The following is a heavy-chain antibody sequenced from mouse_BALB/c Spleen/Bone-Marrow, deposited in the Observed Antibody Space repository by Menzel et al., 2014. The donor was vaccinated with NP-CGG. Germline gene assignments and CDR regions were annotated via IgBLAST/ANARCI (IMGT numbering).Heavy chain of an antibody. CDR2: IYPGDGDT. Sequence: QVQLQQSGPELVKPGASVKISCKASGYAFSSSWMNWVKQGPGQGLEWIGRIYPGDGDTNYNGKFKGKATLTADKSSSTAYMQLSSLTSVDSAVYFCARMGRLRRGDYWGQGTTLTVSS. CDR1: GYAFSSSW. D-gene: IGHD2-4*01. CDR3: ARMGRLRRGDY. J-gene: IGHJ2*01. V-gene: IGHV1-82*01.